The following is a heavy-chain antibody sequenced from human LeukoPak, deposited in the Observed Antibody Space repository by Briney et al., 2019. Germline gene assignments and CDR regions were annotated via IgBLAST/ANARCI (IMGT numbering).Heavy chain of an antibody. Sequence: ASVKASCRTSDYTLSDLFSAGQGLEWMGWITAHNGDTKYEQKVQGRVTMTRDTSTSTVYMELSSLRSEDTAVYYCASTSPYPHTAPYGMDVWGQGTTVTVSS. CDR3: ASTSPYPHTAPYGMDV. CDR2: ITAHNGDT. V-gene: IGHV1-18*01. D-gene: IGHD2-2*01. J-gene: IGHJ6*02. CDR1: DYTLSDL.